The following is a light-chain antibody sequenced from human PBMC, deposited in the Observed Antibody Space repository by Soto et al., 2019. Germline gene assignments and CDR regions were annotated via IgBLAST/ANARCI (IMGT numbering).Light chain of an antibody. V-gene: IGLV2-8*01. CDR1: SSDVGAYNY. CDR3: SSYAGMRAV. J-gene: IGLJ2*01. CDR2: EVS. Sequence: QSALTQPPSASGSPGQSVTISCTGTSSDVGAYNYVSWHQQHPGKAPKVLIYEVSKRPSGVSDRFSGSKSGDTASLTVSGLRAEDEADYYCSSYAGMRAVFGGGTKVTVL.